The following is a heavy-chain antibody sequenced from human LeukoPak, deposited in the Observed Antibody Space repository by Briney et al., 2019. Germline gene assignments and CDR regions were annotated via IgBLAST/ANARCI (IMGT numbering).Heavy chain of an antibody. D-gene: IGHD3-16*01. Sequence: PSATLSLTCTCSGGSIISYYWNWIQQPPGKGLEWIGYIYYSGRPNYTPSLKSRVIISVDTSKNQFSLKLSSVTAADTAVYYCARGIGDLTYWGQGTLVTVSS. V-gene: IGHV4-59*01. CDR3: ARGIGDLTY. CDR2: IYYSGRP. J-gene: IGHJ4*02. CDR1: GGSIISYY.